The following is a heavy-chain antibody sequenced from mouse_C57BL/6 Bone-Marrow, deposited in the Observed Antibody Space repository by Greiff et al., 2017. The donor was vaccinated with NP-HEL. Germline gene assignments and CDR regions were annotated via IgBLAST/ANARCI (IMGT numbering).Heavy chain of an antibody. V-gene: IGHV1-80*01. Sequence: LVESGAELVKPGASVKISCKASGYAFSSYWMNWVKQRPGKGLEWIGQIYPGDGDTNYNGKFKGKATLTADKSSSTAYMQLSSLTSEDSAVYFCARRDGYYVGWFAYWGQGTLVTVSA. J-gene: IGHJ3*01. CDR3: ARRDGYYVGWFAY. D-gene: IGHD2-3*01. CDR2: IYPGDGDT. CDR1: GYAFSSYW.